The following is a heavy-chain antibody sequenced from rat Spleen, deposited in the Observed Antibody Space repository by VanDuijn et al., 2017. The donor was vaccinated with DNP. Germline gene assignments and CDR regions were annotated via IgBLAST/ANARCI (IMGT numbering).Heavy chain of an antibody. CDR2: IWSGGGT. CDR1: GFTFSDYG. J-gene: IGHJ4*01. V-gene: IGHV2-4*01. Sequence: VQLVESGGGLVQPGRSLKLSCAASGFTFSDYGMAWVLQAPTKGLEWIAAIWSGGGTDYKSGLKSRLSLSRDTSKTQVFLKMNSLQTEDTATYYCASTLVNYGTYGYYAMDAWGQGTSVTVSS. D-gene: IGHD1-3*01. CDR3: ASTLVNYGTYGYYAMDA.